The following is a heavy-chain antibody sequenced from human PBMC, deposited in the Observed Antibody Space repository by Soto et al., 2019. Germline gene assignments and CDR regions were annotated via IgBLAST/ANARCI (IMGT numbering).Heavy chain of an antibody. CDR3: ARDKITGLFDY. V-gene: IGHV4-61*01. CDR1: GGSVSSGRYY. Sequence: PSETLSLTCSVSGGSVSSGRYYWSWIRQPPGKGLEWIGYIYYSGSTKYNPSLKSQVNISEDTSKNQFSLKLTSVTAADTAVYYCARDKITGLFDYWGQGTLVTVSS. D-gene: IGHD2-8*02. CDR2: IYYSGST. J-gene: IGHJ4*02.